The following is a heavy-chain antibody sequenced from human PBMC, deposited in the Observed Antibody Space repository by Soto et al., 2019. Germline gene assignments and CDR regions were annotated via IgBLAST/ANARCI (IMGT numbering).Heavy chain of an antibody. D-gene: IGHD1-26*01. CDR1: GYTFTSYG. J-gene: IGHJ6*02. V-gene: IGHV1-18*01. CDR2: ISAYNGDT. CDR3: ARSSGTYPPSRYYYGLDV. Sequence: AGVKVSCKASGYTFTSYGCSWVRQAPGQGLEWMGWISAYNGDTNYPQKFQARVTMTTDTSTSTAYLDLRSLRSDDTAVYYCARSSGTYPPSRYYYGLDVWGQGTTVTVSS.